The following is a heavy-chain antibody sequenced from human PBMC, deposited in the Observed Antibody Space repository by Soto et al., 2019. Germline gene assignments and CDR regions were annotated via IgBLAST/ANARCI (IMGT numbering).Heavy chain of an antibody. J-gene: IGHJ5*02. CDR3: ARVALYSSSWYGNWFDP. CDR2: ISAYNGNT. V-gene: IGHV1-18*01. CDR1: GYTFTSYG. Sequence: QVQLVQSGAEVKKPGASVKVSCKASGYTFTSYGISWVRQAPGQGIEWMGWISAYNGNTNYSQKLKCRVTMTTDTSPSTAYREIRSMRSDDTAVYYCARVALYSSSWYGNWFDPWGQGTLVTVSS. D-gene: IGHD6-13*01.